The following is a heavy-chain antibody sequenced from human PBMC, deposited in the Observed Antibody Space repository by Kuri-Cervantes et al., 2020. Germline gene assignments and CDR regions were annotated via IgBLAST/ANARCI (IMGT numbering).Heavy chain of an antibody. CDR3: ARDSGNPRHYYYYYGMDV. J-gene: IGHJ6*02. Sequence: SETLSLTCAVSGGSISSSNWWSWVRQPPGKGLEWIGEIYHSGSTNYNPSLKSRVTISVDTSKNQFSLKLSSVTAADTAVYYCARDSGNPRHYYYYYGMDVWGQGTTVTVSS. CDR2: IYHSGST. V-gene: IGHV4-4*02. CDR1: GGSISSSNW. D-gene: IGHD3-10*01.